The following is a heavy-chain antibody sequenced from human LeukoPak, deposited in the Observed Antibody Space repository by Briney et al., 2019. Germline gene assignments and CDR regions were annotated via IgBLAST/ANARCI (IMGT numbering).Heavy chain of an antibody. CDR3: ARDSFTDTAMRFFDY. D-gene: IGHD5-18*01. Sequence: GGSLRLSCAASGFTFSSYSMKWVRQAPGKGLEWVSSISSSSSYIYYADSVKGRFTISRDNAKNSLYLQMNSLRAEDTAVYYCARDSFTDTAMRFFDYWGQGTLVTVSS. V-gene: IGHV3-21*01. CDR1: GFTFSSYS. CDR2: ISSSSSYI. J-gene: IGHJ4*02.